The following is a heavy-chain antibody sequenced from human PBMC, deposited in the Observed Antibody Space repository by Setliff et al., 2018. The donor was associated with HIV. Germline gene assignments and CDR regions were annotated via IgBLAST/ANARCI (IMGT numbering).Heavy chain of an antibody. CDR1: GGSFSGFY. J-gene: IGHJ4*02. Sequence: TLSLTCGISGGSFSGFYWAWIRQPPGKGLEWIGEINYSGKTNKNPSLKSRVTISADTSRTQFSLNLISVTAADTAVYYCARATYGSRAGTGLYFDSWGQGAPVTVSS. V-gene: IGHV4-34*01. CDR3: ARATYGSRAGTGLYFDS. D-gene: IGHD6-6*01. CDR2: INYSGKT.